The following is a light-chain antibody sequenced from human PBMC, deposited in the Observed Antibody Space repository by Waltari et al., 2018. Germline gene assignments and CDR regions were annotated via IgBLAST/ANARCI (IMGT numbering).Light chain of an antibody. CDR3: QQSYSTPYT. Sequence: DIQMXQSPSSLSASVGDRVTITCRASQSISSYLNWYQQKPGKAPKLLIYAASSLQSGVPSRFSGSGSGTDFTLTISSLQPEXFATYYCQQSYSTPYTFGXGXKLEIK. CDR2: AAS. J-gene: IGKJ2*01. CDR1: QSISSY. V-gene: IGKV1-39*01.